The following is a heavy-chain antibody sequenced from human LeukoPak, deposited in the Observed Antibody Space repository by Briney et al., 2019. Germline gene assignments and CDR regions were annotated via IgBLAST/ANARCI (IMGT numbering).Heavy chain of an antibody. CDR1: GFTFSGSP. V-gene: IGHV3-73*01. D-gene: IGHD6-19*01. CDR2: IRSKANGYAT. J-gene: IGHJ6*03. Sequence: RTGGSLRLSCAASGFTFSGSPMHWVRQASGKGLEWVGRIRSKANGYATAYAASVRGRFTISRDDSKNTAYLQMNSLKTEDTAVYYCTSWGGIAVGYYMDVWGKGTTVTVSS. CDR3: TSWGGIAVGYYMDV.